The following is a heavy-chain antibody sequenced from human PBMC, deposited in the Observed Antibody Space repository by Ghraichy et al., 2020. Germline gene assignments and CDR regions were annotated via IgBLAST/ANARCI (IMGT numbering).Heavy chain of an antibody. CDR1: GFTVSSNY. V-gene: IGHV3-66*01. Sequence: GESLNISCAASGFTVSSNYMSWVRQAPGKGLEWVSVIYSGGSTYYADSVKGRFTISRDNSKNTLYLQMNSLRAEDTAVYYCASGAPTYYDFWSGYYNFDYWGQGTLVTVSS. D-gene: IGHD3-3*01. CDR2: IYSGGST. J-gene: IGHJ4*02. CDR3: ASGAPTYYDFWSGYYNFDY.